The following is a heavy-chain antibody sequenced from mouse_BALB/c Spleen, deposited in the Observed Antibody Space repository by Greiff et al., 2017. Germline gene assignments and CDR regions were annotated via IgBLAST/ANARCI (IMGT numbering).Heavy chain of an antibody. D-gene: IGHD2-4*01. Sequence: EVKLQESGGCLVKPGGSLKLSCAASGFTFSSYAMSWVRQTPEKRLEWVASISSGGSTYYPDSVKGRFTISRDNARNILYLQMSSLRSEDTAMYYCARPYYDYDVAMDYWGQGTSVTVSS. CDR1: GFTFSSYA. CDR2: ISSGGST. J-gene: IGHJ4*01. CDR3: ARPYYDYDVAMDY. V-gene: IGHV5-6-5*01.